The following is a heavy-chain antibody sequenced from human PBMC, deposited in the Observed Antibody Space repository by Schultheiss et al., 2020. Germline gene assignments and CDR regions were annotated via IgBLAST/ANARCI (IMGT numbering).Heavy chain of an antibody. Sequence: SETLTLTCAVYGGSFSGYYWSWIRQPPGKGLEWIGEINHSGSTNYNPSLKSRVTISVDTSKNQFSLKLSSVTAADTAVYYCARDAYSSSWYGMDVWGQGTTVTFSS. D-gene: IGHD6-13*01. V-gene: IGHV4-34*01. CDR1: GGSFSGYY. CDR3: ARDAYSSSWYGMDV. J-gene: IGHJ6*02. CDR2: INHSGST.